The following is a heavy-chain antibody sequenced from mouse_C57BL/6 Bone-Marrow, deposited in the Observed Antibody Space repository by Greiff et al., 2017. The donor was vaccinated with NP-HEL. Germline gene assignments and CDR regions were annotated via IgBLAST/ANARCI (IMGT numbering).Heavy chain of an antibody. D-gene: IGHD1-1*01. CDR3: TTCYGSYYFDY. Sequence: EVKLLESGAELVRPGASVKLSCTASGFNIKDYYLHWVKQRPEQGLEWIGRIDPEDGDTEYAPKFQGKATMTADTSSNTAYLQLSSLTSEDTAVYYCTTCYGSYYFDYWGQGTTLTVSS. J-gene: IGHJ2*01. CDR2: IDPEDGDT. CDR1: GFNIKDYY. V-gene: IGHV14-1*01.